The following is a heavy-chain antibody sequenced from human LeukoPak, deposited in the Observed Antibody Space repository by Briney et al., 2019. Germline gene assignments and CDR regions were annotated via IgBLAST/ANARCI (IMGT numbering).Heavy chain of an antibody. CDR3: AKDQVVALPAAFNWFDP. D-gene: IGHD2-2*01. Sequence: PGGSLRLSCAASGFTFSSYAMSWVRQAPGKGLEWVSAISGSGGSTYYADSVKGRFTISRDNSKNTLYLQVNSLRAEDTAVCYCAKDQVVALPAAFNWFDPWGQGALVIVSS. J-gene: IGHJ5*02. CDR1: GFTFSSYA. V-gene: IGHV3-23*01. CDR2: ISGSGGST.